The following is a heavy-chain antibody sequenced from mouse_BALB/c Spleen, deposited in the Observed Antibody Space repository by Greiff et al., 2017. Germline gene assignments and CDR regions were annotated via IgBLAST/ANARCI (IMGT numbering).Heavy chain of an antibody. CDR3: AREDLLWSSYAMDY. CDR1: GYTFTSYT. CDR2: INPSSGYT. Sequence: QVQLKESAAELARPGASVKMSCKASGYTFTSYTMHWVKQRPGQGLEWIGYINPSSGYTEYNQKFKDKTTLTADKSSSTAYMQLSSLTSEDSAVYYCAREDLLWSSYAMDYWGQGTSVTVSS. D-gene: IGHD2-10*01. V-gene: IGHV1-4*02. J-gene: IGHJ4*01.